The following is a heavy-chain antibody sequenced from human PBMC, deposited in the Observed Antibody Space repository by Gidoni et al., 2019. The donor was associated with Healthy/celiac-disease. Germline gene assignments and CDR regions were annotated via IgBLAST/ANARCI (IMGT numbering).Heavy chain of an antibody. V-gene: IGHV3-30*18. Sequence: QVQLVESGGGVVQPGWSLRLSCDASGFPFSSYGMHWVRQAPGKGLEWVAVISYDGSNKYYADSVKGRFTIARDNSKNTLYLQMNSLRAEDTAVYYCAKGGRRIAVAGNLDYWGQGTLVTVSS. CDR2: ISYDGSNK. J-gene: IGHJ4*02. D-gene: IGHD6-19*01. CDR3: AKGGRRIAVAGNLDY. CDR1: GFPFSSYG.